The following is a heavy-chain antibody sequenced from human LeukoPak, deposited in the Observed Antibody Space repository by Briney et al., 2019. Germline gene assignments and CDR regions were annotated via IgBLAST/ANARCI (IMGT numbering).Heavy chain of an antibody. J-gene: IGHJ6*03. CDR2: IYTSGST. Sequence: SQTLSLTCTVSGGSISSGSYYWSWIRQPAGKGLEWIGRIYTSGSTNYNPSLKSRVTISVDTSKNQFSLKLSSVTAADTAVYYCARESGAIFGPYYYYMDVWGKGTTVTVSS. CDR3: ARESGAIFGPYYYYMDV. CDR1: GGSISSGSYY. V-gene: IGHV4-61*02. D-gene: IGHD3-3*01.